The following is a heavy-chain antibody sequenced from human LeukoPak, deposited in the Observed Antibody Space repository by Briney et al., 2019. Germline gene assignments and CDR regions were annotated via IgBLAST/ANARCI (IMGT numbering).Heavy chain of an antibody. D-gene: IGHD2-15*01. CDR3: ARGYCSGGSCYSGWFDP. CDR1: GYPFTDYY. CDR2: INPNSGGT. Sequence: GASVKVSCKASGYPFTDYYIHWVRQAPGQGLEWMGRINPNSGGTNYAQKFQGRVTMTRDTSISTAYMELSRLRSDDTAVYYCARGYCSGGSCYSGWFDPWGQGTLVTVSS. J-gene: IGHJ5*02. V-gene: IGHV1-2*06.